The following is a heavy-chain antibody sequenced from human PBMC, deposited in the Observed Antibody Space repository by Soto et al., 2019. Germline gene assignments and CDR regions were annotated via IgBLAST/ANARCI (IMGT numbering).Heavy chain of an antibody. CDR2: IYATGTT. CDR1: GASISGFY. J-gene: IGHJ5*02. D-gene: IGHD1-1*01. CDR3: VRDGTKTLREWFDP. V-gene: IGHV4-4*07. Sequence: SETLSLTCTVSGASISGFYWSWIRKSAGKGLEWIGRIYATGTTDYNPSLKSRVMMSVDTSKKQFSLKLRSVTAADTAVYYCVRDGTKTLREWFDPWGQGISVTVS.